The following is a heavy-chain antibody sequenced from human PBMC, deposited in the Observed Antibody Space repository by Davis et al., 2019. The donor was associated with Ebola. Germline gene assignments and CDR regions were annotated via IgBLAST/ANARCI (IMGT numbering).Heavy chain of an antibody. Sequence: GGSLRLSCAASGFTFSSYGMHWVRQAPGKGLEWVAVIWYDGSNKYYADSVKGRFTISRDNSKNTLYLQMNSLRAEDTAVYYCARDDDYVWGSYFDYWGQGTLVTVSS. CDR3: ARDDDYVWGSYFDY. V-gene: IGHV3-33*08. D-gene: IGHD3-16*01. CDR2: IWYDGSNK. J-gene: IGHJ4*02. CDR1: GFTFSSYG.